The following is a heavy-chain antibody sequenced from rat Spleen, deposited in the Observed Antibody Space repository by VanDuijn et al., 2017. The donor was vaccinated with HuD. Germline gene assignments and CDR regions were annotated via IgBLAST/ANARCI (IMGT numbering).Heavy chain of an antibody. J-gene: IGHJ2*01. CDR1: GFSLTSNG. CDR3: ARDAGILRY. CDR2: IWTGGST. D-gene: IGHD1-6*01. Sequence: QVQLKESGPGLMQPSETLSLTCTVSGFSLTSNGVTWVRQPPGKGLEWMGVIWTGGSTAYNSLLKSRLSISRDISKSQVFLRMNSLQTEDTATYYCARDAGILRYWGQGVMVTVSS. V-gene: IGHV2-4*01.